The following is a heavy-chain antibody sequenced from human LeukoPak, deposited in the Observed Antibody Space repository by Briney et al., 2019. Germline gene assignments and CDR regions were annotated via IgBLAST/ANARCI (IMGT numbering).Heavy chain of an antibody. J-gene: IGHJ5*02. CDR3: AIYCSGGSCEDNWFDP. D-gene: IGHD2-15*01. CDR2: IIPILGIA. CDR1: GGTFSSYA. V-gene: IGHV1-69*04. Sequence: GASVKVSCKASGGTFSSYAISWVRQAPGQGLEWMGRIIPILGIANYAQKFQGRVTITADKSTSTAYMELSSLRSEDTAEYYCAIYCSGGSCEDNWFDPWGQGTLVTVSS.